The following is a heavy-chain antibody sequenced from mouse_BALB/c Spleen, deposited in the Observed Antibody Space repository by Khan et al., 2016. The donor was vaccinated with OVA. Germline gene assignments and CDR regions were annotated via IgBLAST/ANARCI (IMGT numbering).Heavy chain of an antibody. CDR3: ATYGWVD. V-gene: IGHV5-17*02. Sequence: EVELVESGGGLVQPGGSRKLSCAASGFTFSSFGMHWVRQAPEKGLEWVAYISSGSSTIYYADTVKGRFTISRDNPKNTLFLQMTSLRSEDTAMYYCATYGWVDWGAGTTVTVSS. J-gene: IGHJ1*01. CDR1: GFTFSSFG. D-gene: IGHD1-1*01. CDR2: ISSGSSTI.